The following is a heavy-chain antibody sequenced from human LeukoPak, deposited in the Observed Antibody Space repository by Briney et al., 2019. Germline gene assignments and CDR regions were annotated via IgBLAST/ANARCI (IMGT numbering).Heavy chain of an antibody. Sequence: HPGGSLRLSCAASGFTFSNYWMHWVRQAPGKGLVWVSRINSDGNNTNYADSVRGRFTISRDNSKNTLYLQMNSLRAEDTAVYYCAKERTSEGYFDYWGQGTLVTVSS. J-gene: IGHJ4*02. V-gene: IGHV3-74*01. CDR1: GFTFSNYW. CDR3: AKERTSEGYFDY. CDR2: INSDGNNT. D-gene: IGHD1-1*01.